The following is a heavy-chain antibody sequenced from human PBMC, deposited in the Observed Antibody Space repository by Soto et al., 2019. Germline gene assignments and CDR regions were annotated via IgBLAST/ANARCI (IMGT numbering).Heavy chain of an antibody. V-gene: IGHV4-39*01. D-gene: IGHD3-10*01. J-gene: IGHJ4*02. Sequence: SETLSLTCPVSGGSIGSGDYYWSWIRQPPGKGLEWIGSIYYSGSTYYNPSLKSRVTMSVDTSKNQFSLKLSSVTAADTAVYYCATTYFFGSGSAYWGQGTLVTVSS. CDR3: ATTYFFGSGSAY. CDR2: IYYSGST. CDR1: GGSIGSGDYY.